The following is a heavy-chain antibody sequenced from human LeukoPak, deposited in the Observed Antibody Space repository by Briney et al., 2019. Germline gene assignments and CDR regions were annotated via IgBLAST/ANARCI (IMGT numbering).Heavy chain of an antibody. CDR3: AKGDYSDTCGPLD. J-gene: IGHJ4*02. Sequence: GGSLRLSCAASGFTFEDFAMHWVRQAPGKGVEWVSRISWQSGRIDYSDSVKGRFTISRDNAKNSLYLQMNSLRVEDTALYYCAKGDYSDTCGPLDWGQGTLVTVSS. CDR2: ISWQSGRI. V-gene: IGHV3-9*01. CDR1: GFTFEDFA. D-gene: IGHD3-22*01.